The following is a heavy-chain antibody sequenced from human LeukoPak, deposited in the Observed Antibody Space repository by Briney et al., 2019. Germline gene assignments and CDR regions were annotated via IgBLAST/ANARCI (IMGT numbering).Heavy chain of an antibody. D-gene: IGHD5-18*01. J-gene: IGHJ5*02. CDR2: IYPGDSDT. CDR1: GYSFSSYW. CDR3: ARRALQHNCFDP. Sequence: GQSLKISCTGSGYSFSSYWIAWVRQMPGKGLEWMGVIYPGDSDTTYNPSFQGQVTISADKSISTAYLQWSSLKASDTAMCYCARRALQHNCFDPWAREPWSPSPQ. V-gene: IGHV5-51*01.